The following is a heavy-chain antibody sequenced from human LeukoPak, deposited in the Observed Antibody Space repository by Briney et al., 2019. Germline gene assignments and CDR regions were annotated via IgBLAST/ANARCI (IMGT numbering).Heavy chain of an antibody. D-gene: IGHD5-18*01. CDR3: ARDERGYSYGYAYY. J-gene: IGHJ4*02. CDR2: IYTSVST. Sequence: SETLSLTCTVSGGSISSYYWSWIRQPAGKGLEWIGRIYTSVSTNYNPSLKSRVTMSVDTSKNQFSLKLSSVTAADTAVYYCARDERGYSYGYAYYWGQGTLVTVSS. CDR1: GGSISSYY. V-gene: IGHV4-4*07.